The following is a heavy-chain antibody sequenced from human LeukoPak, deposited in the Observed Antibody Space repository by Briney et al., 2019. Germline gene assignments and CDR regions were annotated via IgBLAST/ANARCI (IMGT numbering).Heavy chain of an antibody. CDR2: IIPIFGTA. Sequence: SVKVSCKASGGTFSSYAISWVRQAPGQGLEWMGGIIPIFGTANYAQKFQGRVTITADESTSTAYMELSSLRSEDTAVYYCARGEPWSYYDSSGYLGWVAFDIWGQGTMVTVSS. D-gene: IGHD3-22*01. CDR1: GGTFSSYA. V-gene: IGHV1-69*01. CDR3: ARGEPWSYYDSSGYLGWVAFDI. J-gene: IGHJ3*02.